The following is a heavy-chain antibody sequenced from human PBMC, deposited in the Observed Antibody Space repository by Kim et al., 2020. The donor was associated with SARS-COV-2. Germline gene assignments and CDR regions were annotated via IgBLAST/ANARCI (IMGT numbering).Heavy chain of an antibody. J-gene: IGHJ5*02. D-gene: IGHD3-10*01. CDR1: GCTFSSYS. CDR3: ARDITMVRGVSRWFDP. V-gene: IGHV3-21*01. CDR2: ISSSSSYI. Sequence: GGSLRLSCAASGCTFSSYSMNWVRQAPGKGLEWVSSISSSSSYIYYADSVKGRFTISRDNAKNSLYLQMNSLRAEDTAVYYCARDITMVRGVSRWFDPWGQGTLVTVSS.